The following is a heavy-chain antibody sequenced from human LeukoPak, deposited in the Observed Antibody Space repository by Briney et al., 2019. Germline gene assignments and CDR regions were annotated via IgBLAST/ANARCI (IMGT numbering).Heavy chain of an antibody. J-gene: IGHJ4*02. Sequence: GGSLRLSCAASGFTFSSYGMHWVRQAPGKGLEWVAFIRSDGSNKYYADSVKGRFTISRDNSKNTLYLQMNSLRAEDTAVYYCAKWGGGDRFDYWGQGTLVTVSS. V-gene: IGHV3-30*02. CDR2: IRSDGSNK. D-gene: IGHD2-21*02. CDR3: AKWGGGDRFDY. CDR1: GFTFSSYG.